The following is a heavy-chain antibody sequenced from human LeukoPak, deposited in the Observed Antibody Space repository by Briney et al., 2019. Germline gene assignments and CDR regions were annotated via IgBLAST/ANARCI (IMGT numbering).Heavy chain of an antibody. CDR2: IYSDGTT. J-gene: IGHJ3*01. CDR1: GGSVSNQY. Sequence: SETLSLTCTVSGGSVSNQYWTWLRQPPGKGLEWIAYIYSDGTTKYNPSLESRVTISVDTSKNQFSLKVNSVTAADTAVYYCARGPPWTDAFDVWGQGTVVTVSS. V-gene: IGHV4-59*02. CDR3: ARGPPWTDAFDV. D-gene: IGHD1-14*01.